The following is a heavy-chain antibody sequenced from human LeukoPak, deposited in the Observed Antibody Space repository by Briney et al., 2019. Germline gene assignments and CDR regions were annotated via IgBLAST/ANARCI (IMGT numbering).Heavy chain of an antibody. Sequence: GGSLRLSCAASGFTFSSYWMHWVRQAPGKGLVWVSRINSDGSSTSYADSVKGLFTISRDNAKNTLYLQMNSLRAEDTAVYYCARDPTIDYYDSSGYVDYWGQGTLVTVSS. J-gene: IGHJ4*02. CDR1: GFTFSSYW. V-gene: IGHV3-74*01. D-gene: IGHD3-22*01. CDR2: INSDGSST. CDR3: ARDPTIDYYDSSGYVDY.